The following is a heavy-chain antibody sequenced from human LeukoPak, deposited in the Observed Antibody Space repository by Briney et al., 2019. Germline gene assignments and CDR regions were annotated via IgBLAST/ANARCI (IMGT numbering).Heavy chain of an antibody. V-gene: IGHV3-23*01. J-gene: IGHJ4*02. CDR2: ISGSGGST. Sequence: GGSLRLSCAASGFTFSSYAMSWVRQAPGKGLEWVSAISGSGGSTYYADSVKGRFTISRDNSKNTPYLQMNSLRAEDTAVYYCASRTFSSGWLIDYWGQGTLVTVSS. CDR1: GFTFSSYA. D-gene: IGHD6-19*01. CDR3: ASRTFSSGWLIDY.